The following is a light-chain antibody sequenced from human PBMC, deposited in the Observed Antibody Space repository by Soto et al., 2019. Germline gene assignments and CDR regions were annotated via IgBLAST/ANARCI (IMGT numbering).Light chain of an antibody. CDR2: DAS. CDR3: QQRRDWPVN. CDR1: QSVGSY. Sequence: EIVLTQSPATLSLSPGERTTLSCRASQSVGSYLAWYQQKAGQPPRLLIYDASYRDTGIPAGFSGSGSGTDLTLTISSLEHEDFEVYYCQQRRDWPVNFGGGTKVEIK. J-gene: IGKJ4*01. V-gene: IGKV3-11*01.